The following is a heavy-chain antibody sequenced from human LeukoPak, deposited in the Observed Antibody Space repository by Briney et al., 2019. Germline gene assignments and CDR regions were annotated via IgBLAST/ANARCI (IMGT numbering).Heavy chain of an antibody. Sequence: GGSLRLSCVASGFIFTDYYMSWVRQAPGKGLEWVANLNRDGSVKNYVDSVKGRFTISRDNTKNSLYLQMNSLRAEDTAVYYCARYKLEPSKWYYYYYGMDVWGQGTTVTVSS. J-gene: IGHJ6*02. CDR3: ARYKLEPSKWYYYYYGMDV. CDR1: GFIFTDYY. V-gene: IGHV3-7*01. CDR2: LNRDGSVK. D-gene: IGHD1-1*01.